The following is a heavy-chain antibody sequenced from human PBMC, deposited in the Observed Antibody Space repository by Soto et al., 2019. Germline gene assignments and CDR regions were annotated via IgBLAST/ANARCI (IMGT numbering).Heavy chain of an antibody. D-gene: IGHD2-21*02. J-gene: IGHJ3*02. CDR2: ISYDGSNK. V-gene: IGHV3-30-3*01. CDR1: GFTFSSYA. CDR3: ARASPPCGGCDCYSPDAFDI. Sequence: QVQLVESGGGVVQPGRSLRLSCAASGFTFSSYAMHWVRQAPGKGLEWVAVISYDGSNKYYADSVKGRFTISRDNSKNTLYLQMNSLRAEDTAVYYCARASPPCGGCDCYSPDAFDIWGQGTMVTVSS.